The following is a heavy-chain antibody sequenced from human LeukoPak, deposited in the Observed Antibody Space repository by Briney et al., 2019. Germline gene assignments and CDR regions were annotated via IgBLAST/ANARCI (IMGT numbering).Heavy chain of an antibody. Sequence: GGSLRLSCEASGFTFSSYALSWVRQAPGKGLEWVSVISGSGDSTFYADSVKGRSTISRDNSKNTMYLQMNNLRSEDTAVYYCAKDRSSGFIRGSGMDVWGQGTTVTVSS. V-gene: IGHV3-23*01. J-gene: IGHJ6*02. CDR2: ISGSGDST. CDR3: AKDRSSGFIRGSGMDV. CDR1: GFTFSSYA. D-gene: IGHD6-19*01.